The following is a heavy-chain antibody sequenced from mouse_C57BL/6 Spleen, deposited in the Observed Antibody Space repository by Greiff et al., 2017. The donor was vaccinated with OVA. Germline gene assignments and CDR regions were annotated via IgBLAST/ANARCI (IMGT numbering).Heavy chain of an antibody. Sequence: EVMLVESGGGLVQPGGSLSLSCAASGFTFTDYYMSWVRQPPGKALEWLGFIRNKANGYTTEYSASVKGRFTISRDNSQSILYLQMNALRAEDSATYYCARSHYYGTPYYAMDYWGQGTSVTVSS. CDR3: ARSHYYGTPYYAMDY. J-gene: IGHJ4*01. CDR2: IRNKANGYTT. CDR1: GFTFTDYY. D-gene: IGHD1-1*01. V-gene: IGHV7-3*01.